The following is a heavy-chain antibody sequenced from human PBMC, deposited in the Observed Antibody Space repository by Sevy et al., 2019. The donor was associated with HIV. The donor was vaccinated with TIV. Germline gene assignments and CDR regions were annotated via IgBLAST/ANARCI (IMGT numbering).Heavy chain of an antibody. V-gene: IGHV4-34*01. J-gene: IGHJ6*02. CDR3: ARGWYCSGGSCYYYYGMDV. CDR1: GGSFSGYY. Sequence: PSETLSLTCAVYGGSFSGYYWSWIRQPPGKGLEWIGEINHSGSTNYNPPLKSRVTISVDTSKNQFSLKLSSVTAADTAVYYCARGWYCSGGSCYYYYGMDVWGQGTTVTVSS. D-gene: IGHD2-15*01. CDR2: INHSGST.